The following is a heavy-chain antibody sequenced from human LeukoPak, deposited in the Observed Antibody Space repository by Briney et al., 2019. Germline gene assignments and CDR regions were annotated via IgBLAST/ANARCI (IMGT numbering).Heavy chain of an antibody. CDR1: GFTFSSYA. V-gene: IGHV3-23*01. D-gene: IGHD2-21*02. CDR3: AKTLPHIVVVTAIDY. Sequence: PGGSLRPSCAASGFTFSSYAMSWVRQAPGKGLEWVSAISGSGGSTYYADSVKGRFTISRDNSKNTLYLQMNSLRAEDTAVYYCAKTLPHIVVVTAIDYWGQGTLVTVSS. CDR2: ISGSGGST. J-gene: IGHJ4*02.